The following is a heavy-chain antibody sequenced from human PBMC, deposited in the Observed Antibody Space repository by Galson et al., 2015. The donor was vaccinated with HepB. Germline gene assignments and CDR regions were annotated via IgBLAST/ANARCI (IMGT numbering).Heavy chain of an antibody. CDR3: ARSRPLNSSSWYPTHFAF. CDR1: GFPFTDYA. V-gene: IGHV3-23*01. D-gene: IGHD6-13*01. Sequence: SLRLSCAAAGFPFTDYAMSWVRQAPGKGLEWVSSLSRTGYGTYYADSVKGRFTISRDNSMNTLFLQMTSLRAEDTAIYYCARSRPLNSSSWYPTHFAFWGQGTLVTVSS. CDR2: LSRTGYGT. J-gene: IGHJ4*02.